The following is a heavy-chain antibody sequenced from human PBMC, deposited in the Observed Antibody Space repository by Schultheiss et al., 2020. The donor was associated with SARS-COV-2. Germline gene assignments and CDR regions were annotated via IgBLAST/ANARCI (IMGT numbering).Heavy chain of an antibody. CDR3: ARPRYNWNDGPIDY. D-gene: IGHD1-1*01. Sequence: GGSLRLSCKGSGYSFANYWIAWVRQMPGKGLEWMGIIYPSDSDTRYSPSFQGQVTISADKSISTAYLQWSSLKASDTAMYYCARPRYNWNDGPIDYWGQGTLVTVSS. J-gene: IGHJ4*02. V-gene: IGHV5-51*01. CDR2: IYPSDSDT. CDR1: GYSFANYW.